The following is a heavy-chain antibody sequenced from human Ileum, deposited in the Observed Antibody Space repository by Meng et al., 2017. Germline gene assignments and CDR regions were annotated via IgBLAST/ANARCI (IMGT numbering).Heavy chain of an antibody. Sequence: PGLLMLMGALFLTCPVTGAAISCRDWRCSVRQPPAKELEWIGEISQESGRTYYTPSIKSRVTISLDQSKNQFSLNMNCVSAADTAVYYCVRNKGYSLGDWGQGTLVTVSS. CDR2: ISQESGRT. D-gene: IGHD2-21*01. CDR1: GAAISCRDW. V-gene: IGHV4-4*02. J-gene: IGHJ4*02. CDR3: VRNKGYSLGD.